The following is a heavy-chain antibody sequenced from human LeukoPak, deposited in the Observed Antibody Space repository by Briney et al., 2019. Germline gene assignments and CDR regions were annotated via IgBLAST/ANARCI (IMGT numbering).Heavy chain of an antibody. CDR2: VYYTGRT. D-gene: IGHD3-10*01. J-gene: IGHJ4*02. Sequence: PSETLSLTCIVSGGCISSYYWSWLRQPPGKGLEWIGHVYYTGRTTYNPSLRSRLTISADTSTSQLSLKLSSVTAADTAVYYCARHKPTGSYPLELWGQGTLVTVSS. V-gene: IGHV4-59*08. CDR3: ARHKPTGSYPLEL. CDR1: GGCISSYY.